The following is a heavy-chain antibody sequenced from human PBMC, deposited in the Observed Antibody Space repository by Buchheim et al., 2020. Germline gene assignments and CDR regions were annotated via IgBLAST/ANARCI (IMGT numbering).Heavy chain of an antibody. D-gene: IGHD2-2*01. J-gene: IGHJ4*02. CDR3: ARCPHCSSTSCYRVVRGIEY. V-gene: IGHV4-34*01. CDR2: INHSGST. CDR1: GGSFSGYY. Sequence: QVQLQQRGAGLLKPSETLSLTCAVYGGSFSGYYWSWIRQPPGKGLEWIGEINHSGSTNYNPSLKSRVTISVDTSKNQFSLKLSSVTAADTAVYYCARCPHCSSTSCYRVVRGIEYWGQGTL.